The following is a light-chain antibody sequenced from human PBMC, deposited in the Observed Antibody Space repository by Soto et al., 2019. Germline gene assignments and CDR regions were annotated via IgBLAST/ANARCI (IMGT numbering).Light chain of an antibody. CDR1: RSNIGSNT. CDR2: SNN. CDR3: AAWDDSLNGRV. Sequence: QSVLTQPPSASGTPGQRVTISCSGSRSNIGSNTVNWYQQVPGTAPKVLMYSNNQRPSGVPDRFSGSKSGTSASLAISGLQSEDEAEYDCAAWDDSLNGRVFGGGTKLTVL. J-gene: IGLJ3*02. V-gene: IGLV1-44*01.